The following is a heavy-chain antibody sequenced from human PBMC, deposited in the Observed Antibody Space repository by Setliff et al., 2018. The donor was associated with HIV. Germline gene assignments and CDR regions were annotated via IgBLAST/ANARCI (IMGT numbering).Heavy chain of an antibody. CDR3: AKGTIVGSTTASQPLEN. CDR2: ISYDGTEK. Sequence: LRLSCAASGFTFTTYGMHWVRQAPGKGLDWVAVISYDGTEKYYADSVRGRFTVSRDNSKNTVYLQMNSLRAEDTAVYYCAKGTIVGSTTASQPLENWGQGTQVTVS. V-gene: IGHV3-30*18. J-gene: IGHJ4*02. CDR1: GFTFTTYG. D-gene: IGHD1-26*01.